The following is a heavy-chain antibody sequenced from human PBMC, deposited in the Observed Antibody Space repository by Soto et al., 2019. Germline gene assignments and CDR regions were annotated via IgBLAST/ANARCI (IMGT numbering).Heavy chain of an antibody. CDR3: ARGAAYVWGSYRYSNDY. Sequence: QVQLVQSGAEVKKPGSSVKVSCKASGGTFSSYAISWVRQAPGQGLEWMGGIIPIFGTANYAQKFQGRVTITADESTSTACMELSSLRSEDTAVYYCARGAAYVWGSYRYSNDYWGQGTLVTVSS. CDR2: IIPIFGTA. V-gene: IGHV1-69*12. CDR1: GGTFSSYA. J-gene: IGHJ4*02. D-gene: IGHD3-16*02.